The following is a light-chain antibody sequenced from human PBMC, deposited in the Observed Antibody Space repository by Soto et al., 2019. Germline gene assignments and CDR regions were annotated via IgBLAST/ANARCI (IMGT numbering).Light chain of an antibody. CDR3: QHYRAWPLS. V-gene: IGKV3D-15*01. J-gene: IGKJ4*01. CDR2: GAS. CDR1: QSIGNH. Sequence: EIVVTQSPATLSVSPGERATLSCRASQSIGNHLAWYQQKPGQAPRLLIYGASTRATTIPARFSGSGSGTAFTLTISCLHAGDFAVYYCQHYRAWPLSFGGGTKVWIK.